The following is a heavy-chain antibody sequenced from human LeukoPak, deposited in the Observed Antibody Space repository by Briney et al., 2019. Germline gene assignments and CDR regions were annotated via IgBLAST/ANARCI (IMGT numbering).Heavy chain of an antibody. D-gene: IGHD3-22*01. V-gene: IGHV3-23*01. J-gene: IGHJ4*02. CDR1: GFTFSSYA. CDR3: AKDLPVDYYDSSGYRSFCWDY. CDR2: ISGSGGST. Sequence: PGGSLRLSCAASGFTFSSYAMSWVRQAPGKGLEWVSAISGSGGSTYYADSVKGRFTISRDNSKNTLYLQMNSLRAGDTAVYYCAKDLPVDYYDSSGYRSFCWDYWGQGTLATVSS.